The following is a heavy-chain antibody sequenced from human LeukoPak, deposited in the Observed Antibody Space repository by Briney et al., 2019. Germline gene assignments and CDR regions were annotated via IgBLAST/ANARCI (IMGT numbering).Heavy chain of an antibody. CDR1: GFTVSSNY. CDR3: ARTSYGDYEVFDY. D-gene: IGHD4-17*01. J-gene: IGHJ4*02. V-gene: IGHV3-66*01. CDR2: IYSGGST. Sequence: GGSLRLSCAASGFTVSSNYMSWVRQAPGKGLEWVSVIYSGGSTYYADSVKGRFTISRDNSKNTLYLQMNSLRAEDTAVYYCARTSYGDYEVFDYWGQGTLVTVSS.